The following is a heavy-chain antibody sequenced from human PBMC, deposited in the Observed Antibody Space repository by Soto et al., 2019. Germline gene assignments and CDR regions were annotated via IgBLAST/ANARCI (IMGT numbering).Heavy chain of an antibody. V-gene: IGHV4-39*01. D-gene: IGHD2-2*01. CDR1: GGSMSSSSYY. J-gene: IGHJ4*02. CDR2: ISYSGNA. Sequence: QSQLQESGPGLVKPSETLSLTCTVSGGSMSSSSYYWGWIRQPPGKGLEWIASISYSGNAYYNPSLKSRVTISVDTSKNQFYLKLNSVTAADTAVYYCVSRKREENCSSNSCFVKHWGQGTLVTVSS. CDR3: VSRKREENCSSNSCFVKH.